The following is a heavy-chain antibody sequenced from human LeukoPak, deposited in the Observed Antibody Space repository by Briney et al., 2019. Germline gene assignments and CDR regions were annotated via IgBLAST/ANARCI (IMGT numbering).Heavy chain of an antibody. CDR3: AREIRSTLYDSSVFDY. D-gene: IGHD3-22*01. V-gene: IGHV4-31*03. CDR2: IYYSGST. J-gene: IGHJ4*02. CDR1: GGSISSGGYY. Sequence: PSETLSLTCTVSGGSISSGGYYWSWIRQHPGKGLEWIGYIYYSGSTYYNPSLKSRVTISVDTSKNQFSLKLSSVTAADTAVYYCAREIRSTLYDSSVFDYWGQGTLVTVSS.